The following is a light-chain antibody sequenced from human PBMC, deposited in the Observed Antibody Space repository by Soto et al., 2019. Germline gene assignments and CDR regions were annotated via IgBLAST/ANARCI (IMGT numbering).Light chain of an antibody. CDR2: GNS. J-gene: IGLJ1*01. V-gene: IGLV1-40*01. CDR1: ISNIGAGYD. CDR3: QSYDSSLSGYV. Sequence: QSVLTQPPAGSGAPGQRVTISCTGSISNIGAGYDVHWYQQLPGTAPKLLIYGNSNRPSGVPDRFSGSKSGTSASLAITGLQAEDEADYYCQSYDSSLSGYVFGTGTKVTVL.